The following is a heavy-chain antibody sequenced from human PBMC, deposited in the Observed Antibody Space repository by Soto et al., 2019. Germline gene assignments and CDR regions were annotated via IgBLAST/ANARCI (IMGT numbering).Heavy chain of an antibody. J-gene: IGHJ4*02. D-gene: IGHD6-19*01. CDR1: GGTFSSYA. Sequence: ASVKVSCKASGGTFSSYAISWVRQAPGQGLEWMGWINPNSGGTNYAQKFQGWVTMTRDTSISTAYMELSRLRSDDTAVYYCARDRPRGQWLYYWGQGTLVTISS. V-gene: IGHV1-2*04. CDR3: ARDRPRGQWLYY. CDR2: INPNSGGT.